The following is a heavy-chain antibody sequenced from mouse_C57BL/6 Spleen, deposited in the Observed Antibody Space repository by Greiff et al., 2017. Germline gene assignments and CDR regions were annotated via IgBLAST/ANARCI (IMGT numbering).Heavy chain of an antibody. D-gene: IGHD1-1*01. V-gene: IGHV1-19*01. J-gene: IGHJ1*03. CDR1: GYTFTDYY. CDR2: INPYNGGT. CDR3: ARGATGVAQYFDV. Sequence: VQLQQSGPVLVKPGASVKMSCKASGYTFTDYYMNWVKQSHGKSLEWIGVINPYNGGTSYNQKFKGKATLTVDKSSSTAYMELNSLTSEDSAVYYCARGATGVAQYFDVWGTGTTVTVSS.